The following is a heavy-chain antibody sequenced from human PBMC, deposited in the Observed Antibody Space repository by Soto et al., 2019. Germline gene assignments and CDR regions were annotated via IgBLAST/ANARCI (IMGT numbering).Heavy chain of an antibody. CDR1: GFTFSSYA. Sequence: PGESVRLSCAASGFTFSSYAMSWVRQAPGRGLEWVSIISGNGGSTYYAASVKGRFTISRDNTKNTLYLQMDSLTAEDTAVYYCAKGSEFSNSYTLDFDFWGQGALVTVSS. D-gene: IGHD6-6*01. CDR2: ISGNGGST. CDR3: AKGSEFSNSYTLDFDF. V-gene: IGHV3-23*01. J-gene: IGHJ4*02.